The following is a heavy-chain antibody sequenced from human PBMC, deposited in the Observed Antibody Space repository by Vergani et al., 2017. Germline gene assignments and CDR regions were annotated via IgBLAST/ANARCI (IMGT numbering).Heavy chain of an antibody. CDR1: GGSISSSSYY. V-gene: IGHV4-39*07. J-gene: IGHJ4*02. CDR3: AGYSSSWYYNY. Sequence: QLQLQESGPGLVKPSETLSLTCTVSGGSISSSSYYWGWIRQPPGKGLEWIGSIYYSGSTYYNPSLKSRVTISVDTSKNQFSLKLSSVTAADTAVYYCAGYSSSWYYNYWGQGTLVTVSS. D-gene: IGHD6-13*01. CDR2: IYYSGST.